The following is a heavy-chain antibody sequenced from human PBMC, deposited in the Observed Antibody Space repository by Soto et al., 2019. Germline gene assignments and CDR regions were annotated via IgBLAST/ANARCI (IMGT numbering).Heavy chain of an antibody. D-gene: IGHD2-21*02. J-gene: IGHJ4*02. CDR3: ARESGGTYCGGDCYPSHFDY. CDR2: IYYSGST. CDR1: GGSISSGGYY. V-gene: IGHV4-31*03. Sequence: QVQLQESGPGLVKPSQTLSLTCTVSGGSISSGGYYWSWIRQHPGKGLEWIGYIYYSGSTSYNPSLKSRVTISVDTSKNQFSLKLSSVTAADTAVYYCARESGGTYCGGDCYPSHFDYWGQGTLVTVSS.